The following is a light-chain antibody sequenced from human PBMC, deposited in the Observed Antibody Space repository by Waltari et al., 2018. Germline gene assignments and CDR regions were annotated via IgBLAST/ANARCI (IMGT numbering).Light chain of an antibody. CDR3: QVWDANTDPGV. Sequence: SYVLTQPPSVAVAPGETARVTCGGNNIESKNVHWYQQKPGQAPVLVISYDSDRPSGSPERFSGSNSGDTATLTISRVEAGDEADYYCQVWDANTDPGVFGTGTEVTVL. CDR1: NIESKN. CDR2: YDS. V-gene: IGLV3-21*01. J-gene: IGLJ1*01.